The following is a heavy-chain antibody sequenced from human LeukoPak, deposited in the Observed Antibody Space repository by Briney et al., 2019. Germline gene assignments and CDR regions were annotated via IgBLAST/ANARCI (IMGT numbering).Heavy chain of an antibody. D-gene: IGHD3-3*01. J-gene: IGHJ3*02. Sequence: ASETLSLTCTVSGGSISSGGYYWSWIRQHPGKGLEWIGYIYYSGSTYYNPSLKSRVTISGDTSKNQFSLKLSSVTAADTAVYYCACCHITIFGVVSNAFDIWGQGTMVTVSS. CDR3: ACCHITIFGVVSNAFDI. CDR2: IYYSGST. CDR1: GGSISSGGYY. V-gene: IGHV4-31*03.